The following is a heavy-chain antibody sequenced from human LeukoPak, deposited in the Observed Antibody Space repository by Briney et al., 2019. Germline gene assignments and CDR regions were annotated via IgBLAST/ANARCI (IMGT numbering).Heavy chain of an antibody. J-gene: IGHJ4*02. CDR1: GGSISSYY. V-gene: IGHV4-59*01. D-gene: IGHD3-22*01. CDR2: IYYSGST. CDR3: ARETYYYDSSGYYRYFDY. Sequence: PSETLSLTCTVSGGSISSYYWSWTRQPPGKGLEWIGYIYYSGSTNYNPSLKSRVTISVDTSKNQFSLKLSSVTAADTAVYYCARETYYYDSSGYYRYFDYWGQGTLVTVSS.